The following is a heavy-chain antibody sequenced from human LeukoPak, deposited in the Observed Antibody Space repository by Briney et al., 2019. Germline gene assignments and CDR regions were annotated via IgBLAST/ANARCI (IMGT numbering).Heavy chain of an antibody. D-gene: IGHD5-24*01. Sequence: PSETLSLTCAVYSGSFSDYYWSWIRQPPGKGLEWIGEINHSGSTSHNPSLKSRVTISVDTSKNQFSLKLTSVTAADTALYYCARGDGRDGYKGKSDYWGQGTLVTVSS. V-gene: IGHV4-34*01. CDR1: SGSFSDYY. CDR2: INHSGST. J-gene: IGHJ4*02. CDR3: ARGDGRDGYKGKSDY.